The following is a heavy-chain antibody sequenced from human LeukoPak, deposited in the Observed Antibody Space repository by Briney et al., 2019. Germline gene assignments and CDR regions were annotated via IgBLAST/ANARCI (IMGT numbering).Heavy chain of an antibody. CDR3: AKDLLTMAGQERDY. Sequence: GGSLRLSCAASGFTVSSNYMSWVRQAPGKGLEWVSAISGSGGSSYYADSVKGRFTISRDNSKNTLYLQMNSLRAEDTAVYYCAKDLLTMAGQERDYWGQGTLVTVSS. CDR1: GFTVSSNY. D-gene: IGHD3-10*01. V-gene: IGHV3-23*01. J-gene: IGHJ4*02. CDR2: ISGSGGSS.